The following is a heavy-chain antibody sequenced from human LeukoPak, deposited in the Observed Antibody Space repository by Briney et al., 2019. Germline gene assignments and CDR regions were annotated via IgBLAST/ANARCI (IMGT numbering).Heavy chain of an antibody. J-gene: IGHJ4*02. CDR3: ASRVSYSGGFQY. CDR1: GGSISGYY. CDR2: IYYTGST. Sequence: PSETLSLTCTVSGGSISGYYWSWIRQPPGKELDWLGYIYYTGSTNYNPSLKSRVTISVDTSKNHFSLRLSSVTAADAAVYYCASRVSYSGGFQYWGQGTLVTVSS. V-gene: IGHV4-59*01. D-gene: IGHD1-26*01.